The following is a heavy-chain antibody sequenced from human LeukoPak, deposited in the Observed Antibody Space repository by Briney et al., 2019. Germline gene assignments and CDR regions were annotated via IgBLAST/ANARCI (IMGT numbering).Heavy chain of an antibody. J-gene: IGHJ6*02. D-gene: IGHD6-19*01. CDR3: ARDQFSAVAGLIYYYSMDV. CDR2: IYFSGST. CDR1: GGSISSGDYY. Sequence: SETLSLTCTVSGGSISSGDYYWNWIRQSPGRGLEWIGYIYFSGSTYYNPSLKSRVTISVDTSKNQFSLKLSSVTAADTAVYYCARDQFSAVAGLIYYYSMDVWGQGTTVTVSS. V-gene: IGHV4-30-4*01.